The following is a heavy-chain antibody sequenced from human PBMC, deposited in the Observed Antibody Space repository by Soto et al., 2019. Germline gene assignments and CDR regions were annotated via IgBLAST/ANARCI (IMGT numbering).Heavy chain of an antibody. CDR3: ARRLYGDYDY. J-gene: IGHJ4*02. CDR2: ISTYNGNT. V-gene: IGHV1-18*01. Sequence: QAQLVQSGAEVKEPGASVKVSCKASDYSFTTSSITWVRQVPGQGLEWMGWISTYNGNTNYAQKLQDRVTLTTDTSTSTAYMELRSLRSDDTAVYYCARRLYGDYDYWGQGTLVTVSS. D-gene: IGHD4-17*01. CDR1: DYSFTTSS.